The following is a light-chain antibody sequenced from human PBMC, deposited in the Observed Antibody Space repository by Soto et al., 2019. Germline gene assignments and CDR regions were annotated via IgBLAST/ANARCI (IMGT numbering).Light chain of an antibody. CDR2: EVN. J-gene: IGLJ1*01. V-gene: IGLV2-14*01. CDR3: SSYTGGNPSYV. CDR1: SSDIGAYDY. Sequence: QSALTQPASLSGSPGQSITISCTGTSSDIGAYDYVSWFQQHPGKAPKLMISEVNNRPSGVSNRFSGSKSGNTASLTVSGLQAEDEADYYCSSYTGGNPSYVFGTGTKVTVL.